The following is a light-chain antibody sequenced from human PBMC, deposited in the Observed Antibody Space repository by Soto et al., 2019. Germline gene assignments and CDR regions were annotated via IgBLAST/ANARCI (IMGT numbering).Light chain of an antibody. V-gene: IGKV1-39*01. CDR2: AAS. CDR1: QSISNY. Sequence: DIQMTQSPSSLSASVGDGVTITCRASQSISNYLNWYQHKPGKAPKLLIYAASNLQSGVTSRFSGCGSGTDFTLTISSLPPEDFATYYCQQTDSKGGLTFGPGTKVDI. J-gene: IGKJ3*01. CDR3: QQTDSKGGLT.